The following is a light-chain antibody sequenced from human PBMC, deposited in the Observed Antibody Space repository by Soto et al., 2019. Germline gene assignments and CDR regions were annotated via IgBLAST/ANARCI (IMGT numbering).Light chain of an antibody. V-gene: IGKV3-20*01. CDR1: QSVSSSY. Sequence: IGWTQSPGTLSLSPGERATLSCRASQSVSSSYLAWYQQKPGQAPRLLIYGASSRAAGIPDRFSGSGSGTDFTLTISRLEPEDFAVYYCQQYDNSPITFGQGTRLEIK. CDR3: QQYDNSPIT. J-gene: IGKJ5*01. CDR2: GAS.